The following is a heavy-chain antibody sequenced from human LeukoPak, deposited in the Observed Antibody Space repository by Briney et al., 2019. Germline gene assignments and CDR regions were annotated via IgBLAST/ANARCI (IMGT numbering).Heavy chain of an antibody. D-gene: IGHD6-13*01. V-gene: IGHV3-66*01. CDR2: IYSGGTT. Sequence: GGSLRLSCAASGFTVSTNYMSWARQAPGKGLEWVSVIYSGGTTYYADSVKGRFTISRDNSKNTLYLQMNSLRAEDTAVYYCARDRGGSRSDCWGQGTLVTVSS. J-gene: IGHJ4*02. CDR1: GFTVSTNY. CDR3: ARDRGGSRSDC.